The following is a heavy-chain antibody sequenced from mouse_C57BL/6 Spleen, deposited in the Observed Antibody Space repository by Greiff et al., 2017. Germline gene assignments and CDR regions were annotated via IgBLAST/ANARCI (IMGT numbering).Heavy chain of an antibody. Sequence: EVKVVESGGGLVKPGGSLKLSCAASGFTFSSYAMSWVRQTPEKRLEWVATISDGGSYTYYPDNVKGRFTISRDNAKNNLYLQMHHLKSEDTAMXYCARERLFYWYFDVWGTGTTVTVSS. D-gene: IGHD3-3*01. CDR1: GFTFSSYA. J-gene: IGHJ1*03. V-gene: IGHV5-4*01. CDR3: ARERLFYWYFDV. CDR2: ISDGGSYT.